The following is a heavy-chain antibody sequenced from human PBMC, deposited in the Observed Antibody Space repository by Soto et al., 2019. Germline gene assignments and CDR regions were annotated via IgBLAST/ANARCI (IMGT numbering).Heavy chain of an antibody. CDR2: IYYNGST. CDR1: GGSISSYY. D-gene: IGHD4-17*01. Sequence: SETLSLTCTVSGGSISSYYWSWIRQPPGKGLEWIGYIYYNGSTNYNPSLKSRVTISVDTSKNQFSLKLTSVTAADTAVYYCANYGGRFYFANWGQGTLITVSS. V-gene: IGHV4-59*01. J-gene: IGHJ4*02. CDR3: ANYGGRFYFAN.